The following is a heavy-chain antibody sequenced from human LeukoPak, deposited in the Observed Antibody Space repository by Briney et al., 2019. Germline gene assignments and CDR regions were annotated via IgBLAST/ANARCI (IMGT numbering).Heavy chain of an antibody. V-gene: IGHV3-7*01. D-gene: IGHD2-15*01. CDR3: AREVGDQWWAYYFDH. Sequence: GGSLRLSCAASGFTFSSYWMSWVRQAPGKGLEWVANIKQDGSEKYYVDSVKGRFTISRDNAKNSLYLQMNSLRAEDTAVYYCAREVGDQWWAYYFDHWGQGTLVTVSS. J-gene: IGHJ4*02. CDR1: GFTFSSYW. CDR2: IKQDGSEK.